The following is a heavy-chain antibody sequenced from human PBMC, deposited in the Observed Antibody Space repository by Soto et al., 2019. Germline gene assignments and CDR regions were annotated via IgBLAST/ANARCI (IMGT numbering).Heavy chain of an antibody. Sequence: QVQLVESGGGVVQPGRSLRLSCAASGFTFSSYGMHWVRQATGKGLEWVAVIWYDGSNKYYADSVKGRFTISRDNSKNTLYLQMNSLRAEDTAVYYCARGVVGATTRGYFDYWGQGTLVTVSS. D-gene: IGHD1-26*01. J-gene: IGHJ4*02. V-gene: IGHV3-33*01. CDR2: IWYDGSNK. CDR3: ARGVVGATTRGYFDY. CDR1: GFTFSSYG.